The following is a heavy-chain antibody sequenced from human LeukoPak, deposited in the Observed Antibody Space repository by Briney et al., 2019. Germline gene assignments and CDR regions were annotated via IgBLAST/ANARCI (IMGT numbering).Heavy chain of an antibody. Sequence: PGRSLRLSCAASGFTFSSYGMHWVRQAPGKGLEWVAVISYDGSNKYYADSVKGRFTISRDNSKNTLYLQMNSLRAEDTAVYYCATELGSGSWYGYYFQSWGQRNLVTVSS. V-gene: IGHV3-30*03. CDR3: ATELGSGSWYGYYFQS. J-gene: IGHJ4*02. CDR1: GFTFSSYG. D-gene: IGHD2-15*01. CDR2: ISYDGSNK.